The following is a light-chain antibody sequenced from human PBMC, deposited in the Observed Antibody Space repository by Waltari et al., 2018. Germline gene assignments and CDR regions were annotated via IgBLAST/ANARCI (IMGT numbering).Light chain of an antibody. Sequence: SYELTQPPSVSVSPGQTASITCSGDNLGDKYACWYQQKPGQSPVLVNDQDSRRPSGIPERFSGSNSGNTATLTISGTQGMDEADYYCQAWDSRHVVFGGGTKLTVL. V-gene: IGLV3-1*01. CDR1: NLGDKY. CDR3: QAWDSRHVV. CDR2: QDS. J-gene: IGLJ2*01.